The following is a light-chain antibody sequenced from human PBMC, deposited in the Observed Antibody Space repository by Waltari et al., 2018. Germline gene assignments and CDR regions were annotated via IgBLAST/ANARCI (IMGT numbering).Light chain of an antibody. V-gene: IGLV8-61*01. CDR1: SGSLSTTSY. CDR3: LLYMGGGIWV. Sequence: QTVVTQEPSLSVSPGGTVTLTCALSSGSLSTTSYASWYQQTPGQAPRTLIYQSNTRSSGVPDRFSGSITGAQADDESDYYCLLYMGGGIWVFCGGTKLTVI. CDR2: QSN. J-gene: IGLJ3*02.